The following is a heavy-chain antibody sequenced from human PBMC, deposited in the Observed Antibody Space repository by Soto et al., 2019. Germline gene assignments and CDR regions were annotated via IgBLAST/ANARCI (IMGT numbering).Heavy chain of an antibody. CDR3: ATYHDYGDYGWYSDSDWYFDL. D-gene: IGHD4-17*01. CDR2: ISGSGGST. CDR1: GFTFSSYD. Sequence: EVQLLESGGGLVQPGGSLRLSCAASGFTFSSYDMSWVRQAPGKGLEWVSAISGSGGSTYYADSVKGRFTISRDNSKNTLYLQMNSLRAEDTAVYYCATYHDYGDYGWYSDSDWYFDLWGRGTLVTVSS. V-gene: IGHV3-23*01. J-gene: IGHJ2*01.